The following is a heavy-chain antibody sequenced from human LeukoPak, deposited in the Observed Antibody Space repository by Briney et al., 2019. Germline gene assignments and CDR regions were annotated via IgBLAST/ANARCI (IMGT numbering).Heavy chain of an antibody. V-gene: IGHV3-48*03. CDR2: ISSRGVNI. CDR3: PGQSRLGYCSGASCYSQPFDP. J-gene: IGHJ5*02. CDR1: GFTFSSYE. D-gene: IGHD2-15*01. Sequence: PGGSLRLSCAVSGFTFSSYEMNWVRQAPGKGLEWVSYISSRGVNIYYADSVEGRFIISRDNDKNSLYLQMNCLRAEDTAFYYCPGQSRLGYCSGASCYSQPFDPWGQGTLVTVSS.